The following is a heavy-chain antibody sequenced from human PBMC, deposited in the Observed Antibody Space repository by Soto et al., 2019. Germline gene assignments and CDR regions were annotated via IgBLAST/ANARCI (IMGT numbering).Heavy chain of an antibody. D-gene: IGHD6-13*01. V-gene: IGHV3-48*02. CDR3: SRESSSYNWFDL. J-gene: IGHJ5*02. CDR1: GFTFSSYS. CDR2: ISSTSSTI. Sequence: GGSLRLSCAASGFTFSSYSMSWVRQAPGKGLEWVSYISSTSSTIYFADSVKGRFTISRDNAKNSLYLQMNSLRDEDTAVYYCSRESSSYNWFDLWGQGTLVIVSS.